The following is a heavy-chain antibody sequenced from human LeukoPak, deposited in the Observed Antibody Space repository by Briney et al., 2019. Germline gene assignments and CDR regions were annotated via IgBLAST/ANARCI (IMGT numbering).Heavy chain of an antibody. CDR2: IYHSGST. J-gene: IGHJ5*02. CDR3: GVAVAGTRWFDP. Sequence: SETLSLTCAISGGSISSNNWWSWVRQPPGKGLEWIGEIYHSGSTNYNPSLKSRVPISVDKSKNQFSLKLSSVTDADTAVYYCGVAVAGTRWFDPWGQGTLVTVSS. V-gene: IGHV4-4*02. D-gene: IGHD6-13*01. CDR1: GGSISSNNW.